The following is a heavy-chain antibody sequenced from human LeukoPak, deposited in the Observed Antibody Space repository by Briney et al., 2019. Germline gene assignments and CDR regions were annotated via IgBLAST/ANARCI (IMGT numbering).Heavy chain of an antibody. CDR1: GFTFSSYA. V-gene: IGHV3-23*01. CDR2: ISGSGGST. CDR3: AKGGRPGYSGYGAAHYMDV. D-gene: IGHD5-12*01. J-gene: IGHJ6*03. Sequence: PGGSLRLSCAASGFTFSSYAMSWVRQAPGKGLEWVSAISGSGGSTYYADSVKGRFTISRDNSKNTLYLQMNSLRAEDTAVYYCAKGGRPGYSGYGAAHYMDVWGKGTTVTVSS.